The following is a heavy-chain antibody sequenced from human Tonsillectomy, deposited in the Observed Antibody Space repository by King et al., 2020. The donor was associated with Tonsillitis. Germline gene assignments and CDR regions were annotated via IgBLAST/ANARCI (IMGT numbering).Heavy chain of an antibody. J-gene: IGHJ4*02. CDR2: IYYRGST. D-gene: IGHD4-17*01. V-gene: IGHV4-59*08. Sequence: QLQESGPGLVKPSETLSLTCTVSGGSISSYYWSWIRPPPGKGLEWIGYIYYRGSTNYNPSLKSRVTISVDTSKNQFSLKLSSVTAADTAVYYCARLGRGDSGLDYWGQGTLVTVSS. CDR1: GGSISSYY. CDR3: ARLGRGDSGLDY.